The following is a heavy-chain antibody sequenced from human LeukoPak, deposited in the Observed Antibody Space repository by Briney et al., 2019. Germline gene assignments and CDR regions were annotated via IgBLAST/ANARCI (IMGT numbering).Heavy chain of an antibody. CDR2: ITNSGETM. CDR1: GFTFSSYE. D-gene: IGHD1-1*01. V-gene: IGHV3-48*03. CDR3: AESPGYGY. Sequence: GGSLRLSCAASGFTFSSYEMSWVRQAPGKGLEWVSYITNSGETMYYADSVKGRFTISRDNAKNTLYLQMNSLRIEDTAVYYCAESPGYGYGGQGTLVTVS. J-gene: IGHJ4*02.